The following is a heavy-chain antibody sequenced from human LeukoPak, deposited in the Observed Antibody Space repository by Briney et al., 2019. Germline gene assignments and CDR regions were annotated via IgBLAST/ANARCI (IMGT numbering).Heavy chain of an antibody. J-gene: IGHJ4*02. CDR3: ASGGSMVRGVNEDY. CDR1: GYTFTSYD. CDR2: MNPNSGNT. V-gene: IGHV1-8*01. Sequence: GASVKVSCKASGYTFTSYDINWVRQATGQGLEWMGWMNPNSGNTGYAQKFQGRVTMTRNTSISTADMELSSLRSEDTAVYYCASGGSMVRGVNEDYWGQGTLVTVSS. D-gene: IGHD3-10*01.